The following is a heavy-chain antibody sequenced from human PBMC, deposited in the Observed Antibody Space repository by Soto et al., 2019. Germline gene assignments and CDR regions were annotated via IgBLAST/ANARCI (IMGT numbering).Heavy chain of an antibody. V-gene: IGHV5-51*01. CDR3: ARRPKTYYDFWSGSNDAFDI. CDR1: GYSFTSYW. D-gene: IGHD3-3*01. J-gene: IGHJ3*02. CDR2: IYPGDSDT. Sequence: GESLKISCKGSGYSFTSYWIGWVRQMPGKGLEWMGIIYPGDSDTRYSPSFQGQVTISADKSISTAYLQWSSLEASDTAMYYCARRPKTYYDFWSGSNDAFDIWGQGTMVTVSS.